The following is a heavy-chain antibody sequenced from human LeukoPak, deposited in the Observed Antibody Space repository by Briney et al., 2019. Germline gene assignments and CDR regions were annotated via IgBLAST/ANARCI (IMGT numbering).Heavy chain of an antibody. J-gene: IGHJ4*02. Sequence: SETLSLTCTVSGGSISSYYWSWIRQPPGKGLEWIGYIYYSGSTNYNPSLTSRVTISVDTSKNQFSLKLSSVTAADTAVYYCAREGLAAARTTRGVRYFDYWGQGTLVTVSS. CDR3: AREGLAAARTTRGVRYFDY. CDR1: GGSISSYY. CDR2: IYYSGST. V-gene: IGHV4-59*01. D-gene: IGHD6-13*01.